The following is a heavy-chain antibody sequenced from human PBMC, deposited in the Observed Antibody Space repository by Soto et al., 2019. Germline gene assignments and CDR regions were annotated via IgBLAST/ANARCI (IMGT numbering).Heavy chain of an antibody. CDR3: ARVATGSYNWFDP. CDR2: INTDGSRT. Sequence: GGSLRLSGAASGFTFDYYWMHWVRQAPGKGLVWVSRINTDGSRTNYADSVKGRFTISRDNAKNTLYLQMNSLRAEDTAVYYCARVATGSYNWFDPWGQGTQVTVSS. V-gene: IGHV3-74*01. J-gene: IGHJ5*02. CDR1: GFTFDYYW. D-gene: IGHD1-26*01.